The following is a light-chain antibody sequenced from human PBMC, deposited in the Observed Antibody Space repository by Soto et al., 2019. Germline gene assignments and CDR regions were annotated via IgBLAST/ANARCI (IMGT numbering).Light chain of an antibody. CDR1: QSVSTY. J-gene: IGKJ4*01. CDR3: QQRSNWPLT. V-gene: IGKV3-11*01. CDR2: DAS. Sequence: EIVLTQSPATLSLSPGERAILSCRASQSVSTYLAWYQQKSGQAPRLLIYDASNRGTGIPARFSGSGSGTNFTLAISSLEPEDFAVYYCQQRSNWPLTFGGGTKVEIK.